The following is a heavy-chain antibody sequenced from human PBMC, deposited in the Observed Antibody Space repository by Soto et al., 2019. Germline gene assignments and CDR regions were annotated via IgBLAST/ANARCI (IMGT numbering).Heavy chain of an antibody. CDR3: ASGASRWYPYFVDS. CDR1: EGTFNSYA. Sequence: QAQLVQSGAEGRKPGSSVKLSCKASEGTFNSYAIAWVRQAPGQGLEWMGGIIPYYNTLNYAQKFQDRVTIPADDYTNAVYMELSSMRSDDTAVYFCASGASRWYPYFVDSWAQGTLVPVSS. D-gene: IGHD6-13*01. CDR2: IIPYYNTL. J-gene: IGHJ4*02. V-gene: IGHV1-69*01.